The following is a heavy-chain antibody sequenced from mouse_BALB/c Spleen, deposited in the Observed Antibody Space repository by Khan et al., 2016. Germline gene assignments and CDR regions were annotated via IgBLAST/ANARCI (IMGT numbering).Heavy chain of an antibody. D-gene: IGHD2-13*01. J-gene: IGHJ3*01. Sequence: QIQLVQSGPELKKPGETVKISCKASGYTFTNYGMNWVKQAPGKGLKWMGWINTYTGEPTYADDFKGRFAFSLQTSASTAYLQINNLKLEDTDTYFCAIGGDYGGFASWGQGTLVTVSA. CDR2: INTYTGEP. CDR1: GYTFTNYG. V-gene: IGHV9-3-1*01. CDR3: AIGGDYGGFAS.